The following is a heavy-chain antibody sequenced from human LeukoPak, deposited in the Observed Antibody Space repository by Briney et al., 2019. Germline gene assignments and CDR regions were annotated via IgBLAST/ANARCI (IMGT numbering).Heavy chain of an antibody. CDR3: ARPNSATIPGADP. V-gene: IGHV3-53*01. CDR2: IYSGGST. J-gene: IGHJ5*02. Sequence: PGGSLRLSCAASGFTVSSNYMSWVRQAPGKGLEWVSIIYSGGSTYYADSVKGRFTISRDNSKNTLFLQMNSLRAEDTAMYYCARPNSATIPGADPWGQGTLVTVSS. D-gene: IGHD1-26*01. CDR1: GFTVSSNY.